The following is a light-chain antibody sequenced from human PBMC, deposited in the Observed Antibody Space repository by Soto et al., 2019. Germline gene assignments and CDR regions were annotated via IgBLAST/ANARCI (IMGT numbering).Light chain of an antibody. CDR3: AAWDDSLSGPV. CDR1: NSNIGNNY. CDR2: RDD. Sequence: QSVLTQPPSASASPGQRVTISCSGTNSNIGNNYVYWYRQLPGTAPKLLIYRDDQRPSGVPDRFSGSKSGTSASLAISGLRSEDEADYYCAAWDDSLSGPVFGGGTKPPS. V-gene: IGLV1-47*01. J-gene: IGLJ3*02.